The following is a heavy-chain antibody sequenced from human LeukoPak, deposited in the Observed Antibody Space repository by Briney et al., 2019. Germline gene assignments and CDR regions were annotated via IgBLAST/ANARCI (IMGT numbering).Heavy chain of an antibody. V-gene: IGHV1-46*01. J-gene: IGHJ6*02. CDR2: INPSGGST. CDR1: GYTFTSYY. D-gene: IGHD2-2*01. CDR3: AWAPCSTSCSYYYYYGMDV. Sequence: ASVKVSCKASGYTFTSYYMHWVRQAPGQGLEWMGIINPSGGSTSYAQKFQGRVTMTRDTSTSTVYMELSSLRPEDTAVYYCAWAPCSTSCSYYYYYGMDVWGQGTTVTVSS.